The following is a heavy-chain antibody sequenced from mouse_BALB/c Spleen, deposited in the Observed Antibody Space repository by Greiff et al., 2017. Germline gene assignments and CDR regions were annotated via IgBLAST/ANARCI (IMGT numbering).Heavy chain of an antibody. V-gene: IGHV14-3*02. CDR3: ARSKRNMLGGFAY. CDR2: IDPANGNT. CDR1: GFNIKDTY. Sequence: EVQLQESGAELVKPGASVKLSCTASGFNIKDTYMHWVKQRPEQGLEWIGRIDPANGNTKYDPKFQGKATITADTSSNTAYLQLSSLTSEDTAVYYCARSKRNMLGGFAYWGQGTLVTVSA. J-gene: IGHJ3*01. D-gene: IGHD4-1*01.